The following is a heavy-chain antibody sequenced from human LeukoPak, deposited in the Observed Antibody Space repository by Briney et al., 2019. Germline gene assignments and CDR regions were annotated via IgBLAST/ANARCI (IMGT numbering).Heavy chain of an antibody. J-gene: IGHJ4*02. CDR2: ISSSSSYI. V-gene: IGHV3-21*01. D-gene: IGHD7-27*01. CDR1: GFTFSSYS. Sequence: GGSLRLSCAASGFTFSSYSMNWVRQAPGKGLEWVSSISSSSSYIYYADSEKGRFTISRDNAKNSLYLQMNSLRAEDTAVYYCARALSGSWAPFDYWGQGTLVTVSS. CDR3: ARALSGSWAPFDY.